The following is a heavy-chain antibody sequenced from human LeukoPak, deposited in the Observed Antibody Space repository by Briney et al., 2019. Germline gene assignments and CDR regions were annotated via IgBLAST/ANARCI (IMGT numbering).Heavy chain of an antibody. CDR1: GGSVSSGSYY. CDR2: IYYSGST. D-gene: IGHD4-23*01. Sequence: SETLSLTCTVSGGSVSSGSYYWSWIRQPPGKGLEWIGYIYYSGSTNYNPSLKSRVTISVDTSKNQFSLKLSSVTAADTAVYYCARMGDYGGNTDAFDIWGQGTMVTVSS. CDR3: ARMGDYGGNTDAFDI. J-gene: IGHJ3*02. V-gene: IGHV4-61*01.